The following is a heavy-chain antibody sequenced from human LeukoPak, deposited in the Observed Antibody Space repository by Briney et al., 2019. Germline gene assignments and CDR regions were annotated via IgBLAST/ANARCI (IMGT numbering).Heavy chain of an antibody. V-gene: IGHV3-43*02. CDR2: ITGDVGTT. D-gene: IGHD4-17*01. J-gene: IGHJ6*02. Sequence: GGSLRLSCAASGFTFDDSAMRWVRQTPEKGLEWVSLITGDVGTTYYADSVKGRFTISRDNGKNSLYLHMNSLRSEDTAFYYCARDKREGGDGGMDVWGQGTTVTVSS. CDR1: GFTFDDSA. CDR3: ARDKREGGDGGMDV.